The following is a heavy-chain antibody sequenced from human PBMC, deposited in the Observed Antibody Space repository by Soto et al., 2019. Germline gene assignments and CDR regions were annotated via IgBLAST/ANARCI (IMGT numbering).Heavy chain of an antibody. D-gene: IGHD6-19*01. J-gene: IGHJ4*02. CDR3: ARHGQSLANGVY. V-gene: IGHV4-39*01. Sequence: SEXLSLTFTVSGDSISIGTYYWGLIRQPPGKGLEWIGSPYHSGANHYNTYLTSRVNISVDTSQNQLSLKLSPVTAADTAIYYCARHGQSLANGVYWGQGTLVTVSS. CDR1: GDSISIGTYY. CDR2: PYHSGAN.